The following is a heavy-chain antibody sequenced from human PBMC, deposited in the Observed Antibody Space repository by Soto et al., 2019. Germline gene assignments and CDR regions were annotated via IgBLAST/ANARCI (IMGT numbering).Heavy chain of an antibody. CDR3: ARWRVEYSRPNDAFDI. D-gene: IGHD6-13*01. CDR1: GFTFSSYS. Sequence: GGSLRLSCAASGFTFSSYSMNWVRQAPGKGLEWVSSISSSSSYIYYADSVKGRFTISRDNAKNSLYLQMNSLRAEDTAVYYCARWRVEYSRPNDAFDIWGQGTMVTVSS. V-gene: IGHV3-21*01. J-gene: IGHJ3*02. CDR2: ISSSSSYI.